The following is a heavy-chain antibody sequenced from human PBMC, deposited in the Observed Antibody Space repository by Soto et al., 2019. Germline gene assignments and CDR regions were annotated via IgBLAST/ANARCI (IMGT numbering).Heavy chain of an antibody. J-gene: IGHJ4*02. CDR1: GASINSNDW. Sequence: QVQLQESGPGLVKPSGTLSLTCSVSGASINSNDWWTWVRQSPGKGLEGVGSIFHTGSTNYNPSLRGRVIMSVDKSKNHFSLKLPSVTAADTGVYYCARALQYCTSASCYGGPQEVNDFWGQGTLVTVSS. CDR3: ARALQYCTSASCYGGPQEVNDF. CDR2: IFHTGST. D-gene: IGHD2-2*01. V-gene: IGHV4-4*02.